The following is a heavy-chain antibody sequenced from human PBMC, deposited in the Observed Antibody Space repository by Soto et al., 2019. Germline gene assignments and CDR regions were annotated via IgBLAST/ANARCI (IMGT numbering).Heavy chain of an antibody. J-gene: IGHJ4*01. CDR3: AKGTSSEFLLSFDD. CDR2: ITGSGSHL. D-gene: IGHD3-10*01. V-gene: IGHV3-23*01. Sequence: EVQLLQSGGGLVQPGGSLRLSCMASGFPSSTYGFSTYAMTWVRQPPGKGLEWVSVITGSGSHLYYADSVKGRFTISRDNSRNTLFLQMDSLRADDTAVYFCAKGTSSEFLLSFDDWGHGTLVTVSS. CDR1: GFPSSTYGFSTYA.